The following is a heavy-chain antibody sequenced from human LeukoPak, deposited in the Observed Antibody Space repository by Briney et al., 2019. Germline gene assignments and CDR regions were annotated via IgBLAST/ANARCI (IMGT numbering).Heavy chain of an antibody. CDR3: ARDPTYYYDSSGPYFDY. CDR1: GFTFSSYW. V-gene: IGHV3-74*01. D-gene: IGHD3-22*01. CDR2: INSDGSST. J-gene: IGHJ4*02. Sequence: QPGGSLRLSCAASGFTFSSYWMHWVRQAPGKGLVWVSRINSDGSSTSYADYVKGRFTISRDDAKNTLYLQMNSLRAEDTAVYYCARDPTYYYDSSGPYFDYWGQGTLVTVSS.